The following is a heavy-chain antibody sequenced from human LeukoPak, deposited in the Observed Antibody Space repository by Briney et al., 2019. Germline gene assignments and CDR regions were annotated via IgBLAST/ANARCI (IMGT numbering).Heavy chain of an antibody. D-gene: IGHD2-2*01. CDR3: ARDPLRYCSSTSCHDAFDI. Sequence: PGGSLRLSCAASGFTVSSNYMSWVRQAPGKGLEWVSVIYSGGSTYYADSVKGRFTISRDNSKNTLYLQMNSLRAEDTAVYYCARDPLRYCSSTSCHDAFDIWGQGTMVTVSS. J-gene: IGHJ3*02. CDR1: GFTVSSNY. CDR2: IYSGGST. V-gene: IGHV3-53*05.